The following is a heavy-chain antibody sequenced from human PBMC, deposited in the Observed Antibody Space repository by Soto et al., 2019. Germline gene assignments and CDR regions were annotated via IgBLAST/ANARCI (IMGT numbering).Heavy chain of an antibody. CDR3: TRTIEYSSSYYYYYYMDV. V-gene: IGHV3-73*01. CDR2: IRSKANSYAT. CDR1: GFTFSGSA. J-gene: IGHJ6*03. D-gene: IGHD6-6*01. Sequence: GGSLRLSCAASGFTFSGSAMHWVRQASGKGLEWVGRIRSKANSYATAYAASVKGRFTISRDDSKNTAYLQMNSLKTEDTAVYYCTRTIEYSSSYYYYYYMDVWGKGTTVTVSS.